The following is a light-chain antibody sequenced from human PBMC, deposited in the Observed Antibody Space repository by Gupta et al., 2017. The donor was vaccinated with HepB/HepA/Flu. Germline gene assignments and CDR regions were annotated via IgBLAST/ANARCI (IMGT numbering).Light chain of an antibody. CDR2: EVS. V-gene: IGLV2-23*02. Sequence: QSALTHPASVSGSPGQSITISCTGTSSDVVGYNLVSWYQQHPGKAPKRVIYEVSKRPSGVPNRFSGSKAGNTDSLTLSGPQAEDEAEDYCYSHAGNSTFWVFGGGTKLTVL. J-gene: IGLJ3*02. CDR3: YSHAGNSTFWV. CDR1: SSDVVGYNL.